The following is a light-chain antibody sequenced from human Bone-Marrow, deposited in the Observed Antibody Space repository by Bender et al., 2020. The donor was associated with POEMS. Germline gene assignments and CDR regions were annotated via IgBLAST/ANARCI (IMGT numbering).Light chain of an antibody. CDR3: SSYTSSSTYV. J-gene: IGLJ1*01. V-gene: IGLV2-14*02. CDR2: EGS. Sequence: QSALTQPASVSGSPGQSITISCTGTSSDIGSYNFVSWYQQYPGNAPKLIIYEGSKRPSGISARFSGSKSGNTASLTISGLQAEDEADYYCSSYTSSSTYVFGTGTKVTVL. CDR1: SSDIGSYNF.